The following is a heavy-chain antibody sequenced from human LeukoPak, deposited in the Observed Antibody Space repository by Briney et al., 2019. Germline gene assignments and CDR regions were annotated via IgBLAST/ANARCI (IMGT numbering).Heavy chain of an antibody. V-gene: IGHV4-4*07. D-gene: IGHD2-15*01. Sequence: SETLSLTCTVSGGSISSYNWSWIRQPAGKGLEWIGRIYTSGSTNYNPSLKSRATMSVDTTKNQFTLKLSSVTAADTAVYYCARADIVVVVAAGFAFDIWGQGTMVTVSS. CDR1: GGSISSYN. CDR2: IYTSGST. CDR3: ARADIVVVVAAGFAFDI. J-gene: IGHJ3*02.